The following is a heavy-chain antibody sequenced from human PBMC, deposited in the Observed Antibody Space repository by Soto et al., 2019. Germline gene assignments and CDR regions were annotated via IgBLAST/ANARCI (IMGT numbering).Heavy chain of an antibody. V-gene: IGHV4-30-4*01. D-gene: IGHD7-27*01. Sequence: QVQLLESGPGLVKPSQTLSLTCSVSGDSISNLDYFWAWIRQPPGQALEYIGYIYKSATTYYNPSLERRVAISVDTSKSQFSLNVTSVTAADTAVYFCARGRYCLTGRCFPNWFDSWGQGALVTVSS. CDR2: IYKSATT. CDR1: GDSISNLDYF. J-gene: IGHJ5*01. CDR3: ARGRYCLTGRCFPNWFDS.